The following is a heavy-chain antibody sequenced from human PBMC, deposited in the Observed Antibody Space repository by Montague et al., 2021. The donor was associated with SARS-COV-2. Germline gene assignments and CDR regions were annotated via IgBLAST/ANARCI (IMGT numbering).Heavy chain of an antibody. V-gene: IGHV4-39*07. J-gene: IGHJ4*02. CDR2: LYYSGAT. CDR3: ARVRGGTPGEH. D-gene: IGHD1-26*01. CDR1: GGSISDSNCH. Sequence: SETLSLTCTVSGGSISDSNCHWGWIRQPPGKGLEWIGTLYYSGATYYNPSLKSRVTTSMDTSKNQLSLKLTSAIAADTAVYECARVRGGTPGEHWGQGALVTVSS.